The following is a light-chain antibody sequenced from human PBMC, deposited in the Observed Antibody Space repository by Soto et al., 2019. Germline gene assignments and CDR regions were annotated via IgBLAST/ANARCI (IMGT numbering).Light chain of an antibody. Sequence: EIVMTQSPATLSVSPGERATLSCRASQSVSSNLAWYQQKPGQAPRLLIYGASTRATGIAARISGSGSGTEVNLTISSLQSEDFAIYYCQQYDEWPPSYTFGQGTKLEI. CDR3: QQYDEWPPSYT. CDR1: QSVSSN. V-gene: IGKV3-15*01. CDR2: GAS. J-gene: IGKJ2*01.